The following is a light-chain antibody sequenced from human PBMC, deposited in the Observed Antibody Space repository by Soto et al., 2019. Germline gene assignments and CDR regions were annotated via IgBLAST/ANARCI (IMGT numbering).Light chain of an antibody. Sequence: EIVMTQSTATLSVSPGERATLSCRASQSVSSNLGWYQQRPGQAPRLLIYGASTRATGIPARFSGSGSGTEFTLTISSLQSEDSAVYFCQQYNNWSSITFGQGTRLDIK. J-gene: IGKJ5*01. CDR2: GAS. CDR1: QSVSSN. V-gene: IGKV3-15*01. CDR3: QQYNNWSSIT.